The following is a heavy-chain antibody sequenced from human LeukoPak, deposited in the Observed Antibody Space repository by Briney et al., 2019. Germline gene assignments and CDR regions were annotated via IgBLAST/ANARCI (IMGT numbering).Heavy chain of an antibody. CDR2: VSYSGST. D-gene: IGHD2-2*01. CDR3: ARGYCSSTSCIFDY. CDR1: GGSISSYY. V-gene: IGHV4-59*01. Sequence: PSETLSLTCTVSGGSISSYYWSWIRQPPGKALEWVGYVSYSGSTNYNPSLKSRVTMSLDTSKNQFSLKLSFVTAADTAMYYCARGYCSSTSCIFDYWGQGTLVTVSS. J-gene: IGHJ4*02.